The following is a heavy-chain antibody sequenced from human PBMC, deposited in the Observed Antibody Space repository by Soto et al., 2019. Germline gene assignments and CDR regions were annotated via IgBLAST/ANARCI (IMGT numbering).Heavy chain of an antibody. Sequence: QITLKESGPTLVKPTQTLTLTCTFSGFSLSTSGVGVGWIRQPPGKALEWLAFIYWDEDKRYSPSLKSRLTISKDTSKSQVVLTMTTMDPVDTATYYCARTSVNWGSRGLIDYWGQGTLVPVSS. D-gene: IGHD7-27*01. CDR2: IYWDEDK. CDR1: GFSLSTSGVG. CDR3: ARTSVNWGSRGLIDY. J-gene: IGHJ4*02. V-gene: IGHV2-5*02.